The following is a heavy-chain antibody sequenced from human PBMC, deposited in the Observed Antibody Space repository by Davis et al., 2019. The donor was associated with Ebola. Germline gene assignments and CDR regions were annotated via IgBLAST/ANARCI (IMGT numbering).Heavy chain of an antibody. J-gene: IGHJ4*02. V-gene: IGHV3-23*01. Sequence: GGSLRLSCAASGFTFSSYWMSWVRQAPGKGLEWVSVISGSSGSTYYADFVKGRFTISRDNSKNTLYLQMNSLRVEDTAVYYCAKGPELGKFDYWGQGTLVTVSS. CDR2: ISGSSGST. D-gene: IGHD7-27*01. CDR1: GFTFSSYW. CDR3: AKGPELGKFDY.